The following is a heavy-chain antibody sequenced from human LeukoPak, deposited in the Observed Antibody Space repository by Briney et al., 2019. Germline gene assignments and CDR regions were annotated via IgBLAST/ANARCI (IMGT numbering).Heavy chain of an antibody. J-gene: IGHJ5*02. CDR2: IYYSGST. CDR1: GGSISSSSYY. V-gene: IGHV4-39*01. Sequence: PSETLSLTCTVSGGSISSSSYYWGWIRQPPGKGLEWIGSIYYSGSTYYNPSLKSRVTISVDTSKNQFSLKLRSVTAADTAVYYCARGDLKSDWFDPWGQGTLVTVSP. CDR3: ARGDLKSDWFDP. D-gene: IGHD3-10*01.